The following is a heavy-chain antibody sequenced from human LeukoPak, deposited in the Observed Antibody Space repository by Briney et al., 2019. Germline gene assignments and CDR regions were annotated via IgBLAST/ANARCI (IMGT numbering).Heavy chain of an antibody. J-gene: IGHJ4*02. D-gene: IGHD6-19*01. Sequence: PSQTLSLTCAVSGDGVSSKNGAWNWIRQSPSRGLEWLGRTYYRSKWYNDYAESMEGRMTISQDTSKNQYSLHLNSVTPDDTAVYYCARDLGTTGWHTFDYWGQGTLVTVSS. CDR3: ARDLGTTGWHTFDY. CDR2: TYYRSKWYN. CDR1: GDGVSSKNGA. V-gene: IGHV6-1*01.